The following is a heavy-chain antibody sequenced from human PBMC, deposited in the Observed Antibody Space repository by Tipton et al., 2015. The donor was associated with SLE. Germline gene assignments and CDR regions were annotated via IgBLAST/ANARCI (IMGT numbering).Heavy chain of an antibody. Sequence: SLRLSCAASGFTFSSYSMNWVRQAPGKGLEWVSYISSSSSTIYYADSVKGRFTISRDNAKNTLYLQMNSLRAEDTAVYYCAKDRMVTDAFDIWGQGTMVTVSS. D-gene: IGHD5-18*01. CDR1: GFTFSSYS. CDR3: AKDRMVTDAFDI. CDR2: ISSSSSTI. V-gene: IGHV3-48*01. J-gene: IGHJ3*02.